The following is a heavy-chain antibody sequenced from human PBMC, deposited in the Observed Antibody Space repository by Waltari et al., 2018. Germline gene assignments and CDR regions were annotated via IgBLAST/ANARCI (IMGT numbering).Heavy chain of an antibody. CDR2: IYTSGST. Sequence: QMQLQESDTVQLKPSQTLALTSNVSGGSISSGSYYWSCIRQPAGKGLEWIGRIYTSGSTNYNPSLKSRVTISVDTSKNQFSLKLSSVTAADTAVYYCASLPHIAAAAPAEYWGQGTLVTVSS. CDR1: GGSISSGSYY. CDR3: ASLPHIAAAAPAEY. V-gene: IGHV4-61*02. D-gene: IGHD6-13*01. J-gene: IGHJ4*02.